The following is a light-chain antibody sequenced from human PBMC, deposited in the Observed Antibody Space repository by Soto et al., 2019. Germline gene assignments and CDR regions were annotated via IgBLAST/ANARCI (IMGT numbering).Light chain of an antibody. V-gene: IGKV1-8*01. CDR2: AAS. CDR1: QGISSY. Sequence: AIRMTQSPSSLSASTGDRVTITCRASQGISSYLAWYQQKPGKAPKLLIYAASTLQSGVPSRFSGSGSGTDFTLTISCQQSEDIATDYCQQYYSYPLFGGRTKVEIK. J-gene: IGKJ4*01. CDR3: QQYYSYPL.